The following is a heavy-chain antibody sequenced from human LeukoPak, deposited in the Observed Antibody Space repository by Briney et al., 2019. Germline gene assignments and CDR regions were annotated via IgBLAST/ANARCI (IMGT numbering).Heavy chain of an antibody. J-gene: IGHJ4*02. Sequence: GGSLRLSCAASGFTFSSYWMYWVRQAPGKGLVWVSRISSDGITTNYAGAVKGRFTMSRGNAKNTLFLQMNTLRAEDTAVYYCVRDLGELPTYWGQGTLVTVSS. CDR1: GFTFSSYW. CDR2: ISSDGITT. D-gene: IGHD1-26*01. CDR3: VRDLGELPTY. V-gene: IGHV3-74*01.